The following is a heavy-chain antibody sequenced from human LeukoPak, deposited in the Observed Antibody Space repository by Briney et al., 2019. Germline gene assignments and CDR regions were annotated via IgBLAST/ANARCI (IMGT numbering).Heavy chain of an antibody. D-gene: IGHD6-6*01. J-gene: IGHJ5*02. CDR1: GFTFSSYA. CDR3: AKLTSSSSSPWFDP. V-gene: IGHV3-23*01. CDR2: ISGSGGST. Sequence: PGASLRLSCAAPGFTFSSYAMSWVRQAPGKGLEWVSAISGSGGSTYYADSVKGRFTISRDNSKNTLYLQMNSLRAEDTAVYYCAKLTSSSSSPWFDPWGQGTLVTVSS.